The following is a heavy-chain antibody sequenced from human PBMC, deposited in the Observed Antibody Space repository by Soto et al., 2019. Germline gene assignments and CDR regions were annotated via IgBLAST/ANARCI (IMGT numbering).Heavy chain of an antibody. J-gene: IGHJ4*02. CDR3: ARLEGLATISYYFDF. Sequence: PSETLSLTCTVSGGSISSSSYYWGWIRQPPGKGLEWIGSIYYSGSTYYKPSLKSRVTISVDTSKNQFSLKLSSMTAADTVVYFCARLEGLATISYYFDFWGPGALVTVSS. V-gene: IGHV4-39*01. CDR2: IYYSGST. CDR1: GGSISSSSYY. D-gene: IGHD3-9*01.